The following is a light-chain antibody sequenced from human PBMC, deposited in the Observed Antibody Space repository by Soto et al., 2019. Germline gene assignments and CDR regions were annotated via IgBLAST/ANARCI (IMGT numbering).Light chain of an antibody. Sequence: QSALTQPASVSGSPGQSITISCTGTSSDVGAYIYVSWYQHHPGKAPKVMIYEVTNRPSGVSDRFSGSKSGNTASLTISGFQAEDEADYYCCSYTSSRTYVFGTGTKVTVL. J-gene: IGLJ1*01. CDR3: CSYTSSRTYV. CDR1: SSDVGAYIY. CDR2: EVT. V-gene: IGLV2-14*01.